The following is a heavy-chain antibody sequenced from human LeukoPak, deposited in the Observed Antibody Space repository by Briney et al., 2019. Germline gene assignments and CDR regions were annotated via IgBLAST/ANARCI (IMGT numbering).Heavy chain of an antibody. D-gene: IGHD1-26*01. CDR3: AKSRPGGSYRRNWFDP. CDR2: IYYSGST. V-gene: IGHV4-39*01. CDR1: GGSISSSSYY. J-gene: IGHJ5*02. Sequence: SETLSLTCTVSGGSISSSSYYWGWIRQPPGKGLEWIGSIYYSGSTYYNPSLKSRVTISVDTSKNQFSLKLTSVTAADTALYYCAKSRPGGSYRRNWFDPWGQGTLVTVSS.